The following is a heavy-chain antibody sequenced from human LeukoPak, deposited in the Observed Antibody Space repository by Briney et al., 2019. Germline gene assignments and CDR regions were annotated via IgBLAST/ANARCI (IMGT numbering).Heavy chain of an antibody. Sequence: PSETLSLTCVVSGYSISSGYYWGWIRPPPGRGLEWIGSIYYSGSTYYNPSLRSRITMSMDTSKNQFSLRLNSVTAADAAIYYCARRIVVVPAAIRNGDAFDIWGRGTMVTVSS. J-gene: IGHJ3*02. CDR3: ARRIVVVPAAIRNGDAFDI. V-gene: IGHV4-38-2*01. CDR1: GYSISSGYY. CDR2: IYYSGST. D-gene: IGHD2-2*01.